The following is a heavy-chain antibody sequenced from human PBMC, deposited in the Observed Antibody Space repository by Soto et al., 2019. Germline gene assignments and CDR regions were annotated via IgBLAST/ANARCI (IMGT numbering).Heavy chain of an antibody. D-gene: IGHD6-13*01. CDR3: AKDEKYSSSCYIGF. CDR2: IVPLIGSA. CDR1: GGTFSSSA. V-gene: IGHV1-69*01. J-gene: IGHJ4*02. Sequence: QVQLVQSGTEVKKPGSSVKVSCKASGGTFSSSAINWVRQAPGQGLEWMGGIVPLIGSANYAPKFQGRVTITADESTSTAYMELSSLRSEDTAIYYCAKDEKYSSSCYIGFWGQGTLVTVSS.